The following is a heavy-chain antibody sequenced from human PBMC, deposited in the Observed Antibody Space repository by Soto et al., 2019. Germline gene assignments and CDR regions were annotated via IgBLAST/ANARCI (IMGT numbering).Heavy chain of an antibody. CDR2: ISYSGST. Sequence: QLQLQESGPGLAKPLETLSLTCTVSGGSITTTGSYWGWVRQPPGKGLEWIGTISYSGSTYYNPSLKSRVTMYVDTSGHQFSLRLSSVIAADTAVYHCAKTFCTSGECKKTGFGFWGHGTLVTVSS. J-gene: IGHJ4*01. V-gene: IGHV4-39*01. CDR3: AKTFCTSGECKKTGFGF. CDR1: GGSITTTGSY. D-gene: IGHD2-8*01.